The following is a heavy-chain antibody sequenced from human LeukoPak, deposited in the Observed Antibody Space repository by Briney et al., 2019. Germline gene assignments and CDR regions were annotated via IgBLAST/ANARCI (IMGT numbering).Heavy chain of an antibody. CDR1: GGSLTSYY. J-gene: IGHJ2*01. CDR3: ARVRYTSSWDCDL. CDR2: IYYSGGT. D-gene: IGHD6-13*01. Sequence: SQTLSLTCPVSGGSLTSYYWSWVRHPPEKGLGWIGYIYYSGGTNYNPSLKSRATISVDTSKNQFSLRLSSVTSADRAVYYCARVRYTSSWDCDLWGRGTLVTVSS. V-gene: IGHV4-59*01.